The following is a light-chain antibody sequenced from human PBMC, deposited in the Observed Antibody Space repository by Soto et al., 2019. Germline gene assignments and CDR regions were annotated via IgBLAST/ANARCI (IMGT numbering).Light chain of an antibody. CDR1: RSITNF. CDR2: AAS. J-gene: IGKJ1*01. V-gene: IGKV1-39*01. Sequence: DIQMTQSPSSLSASVGDRVTITCRASRSITNFLNWYQHKPGKAPNLLIYAASTLQSGVPSRFSGSGSGTDFTLTITSLQPEDFATYYCQQSYNAPKTFGPGTKVQIK. CDR3: QQSYNAPKT.